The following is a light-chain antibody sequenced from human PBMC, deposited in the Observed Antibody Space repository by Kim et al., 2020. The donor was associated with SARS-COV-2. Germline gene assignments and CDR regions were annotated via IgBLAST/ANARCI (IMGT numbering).Light chain of an antibody. CDR3: QHRQT. CDR2: DGS. CDR1: QSVSRW. J-gene: IGKJ1*01. V-gene: IGKV1-5*01. Sequence: SNLSASVGDRVTLTCRASQSVSRWLAWYQQKPGKAPKLLIYDGSNLQSGVPSRFSGSGSGTEFTLTISSLQPHDFAIYYCQHRQTFCQGTKVDIK.